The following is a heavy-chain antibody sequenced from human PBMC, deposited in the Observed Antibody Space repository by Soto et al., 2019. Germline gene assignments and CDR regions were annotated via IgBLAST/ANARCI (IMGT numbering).Heavy chain of an antibody. V-gene: IGHV1-69*01. J-gene: IGHJ4*02. CDR2: IIPIFGTA. CDR3: ARGPGLKSGSYYMSPFNY. Sequence: QVQLVQSGAEVKKPGSSVKVSCKASGGTFSSYAISWVRQAPGQGLEWMGGIIPIFGTANYAQKFQGRVTITADESTSTAYMELSSLRSEDTAVYYCARGPGLKSGSYYMSPFNYWGQGTLVTVSS. D-gene: IGHD3-10*01. CDR1: GGTFSSYA.